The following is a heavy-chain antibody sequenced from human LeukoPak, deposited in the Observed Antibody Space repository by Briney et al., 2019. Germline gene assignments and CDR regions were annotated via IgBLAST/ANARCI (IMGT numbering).Heavy chain of an antibody. CDR2: MYTDGST. CDR1: GGSMSSYY. J-gene: IGHJ4*02. V-gene: IGHV4-4*07. CDR3: ATYDQKLAFDN. D-gene: IGHD6-13*01. Sequence: SETPSLTCIVSGGSMSSYYWSWIRQPAGKGLEWIGRMYTDGSTNYNPFLNSRVTMSVDTSKKHFSLRLNSVTAADTAVYYCATYDQKLAFDNWGQGTLVTVSS.